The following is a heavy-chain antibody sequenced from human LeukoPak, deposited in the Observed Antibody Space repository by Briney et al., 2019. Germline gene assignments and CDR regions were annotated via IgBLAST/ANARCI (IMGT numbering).Heavy chain of an antibody. CDR3: ARAAGSGWYVGAFDI. V-gene: IGHV3-33*01. Sequence: GGSLRLSCAASGFTFSSYGMHWVRQAPGKGLEWVAVIWYDGSNKYYADSVEGRFTISRDNSKNTLYLQMNSLRAEDTAVYYCARAAGSGWYVGAFDIWGQGTMATVSS. CDR1: GFTFSSYG. CDR2: IWYDGSNK. J-gene: IGHJ3*02. D-gene: IGHD6-19*01.